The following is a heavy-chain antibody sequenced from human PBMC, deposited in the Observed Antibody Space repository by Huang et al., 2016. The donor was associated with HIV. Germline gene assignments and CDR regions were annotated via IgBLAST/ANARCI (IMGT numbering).Heavy chain of an antibody. CDR2: IDTDKRYP. Sequence: QVQLVQSGAEVKKPGASVTVSCKASGYTFTTFAMHWVRQAPGQRLEWMGWIDTDKRYPGYSQRFQGRLTITRDTSASTAYMELSSLRSEDTAVYYCARDPHVFVAGPFFDCWGQGTLVTVSS. D-gene: IGHD3-10*02. CDR1: GYTFTTFA. J-gene: IGHJ4*02. V-gene: IGHV1-3*04. CDR3: ARDPHVFVAGPFFDC.